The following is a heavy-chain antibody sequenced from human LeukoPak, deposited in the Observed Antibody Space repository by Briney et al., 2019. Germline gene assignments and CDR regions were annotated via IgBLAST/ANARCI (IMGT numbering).Heavy chain of an antibody. J-gene: IGHJ6*03. CDR1: GYRFTSYW. D-gene: IGHD5-18*01. V-gene: IGHV5-51*01. Sequence: GGSLQISCKGSGYRFTSYWIGWGRQMPGKGLGWMGIIYPGDSDTRYSPSFRGQVTISADKSISTAYLQWSSLKASDTAMYYCARAQYRRGYYYYYMDVWGKGTTVTVSS. CDR2: IYPGDSDT. CDR3: ARAQYRRGYYYYYMDV.